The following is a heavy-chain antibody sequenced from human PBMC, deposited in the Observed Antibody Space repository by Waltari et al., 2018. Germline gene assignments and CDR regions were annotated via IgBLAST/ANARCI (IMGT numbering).Heavy chain of an antibody. CDR3: ARKSSSSGGAFDY. J-gene: IGHJ4*02. CDR1: GGTFSSYA. V-gene: IGHV1-69*14. Sequence: QVQLVQSGAAVKTPGSSVKVSCKASGGTFSSYAIRWVRRAPGQGLEWMGGSSPNVGKANDEKKLQGRGKITADKSKSTAYMERSSLRYEDTAVYYCARKSSSSGGAFDYWGQGTLVTVSS. CDR2: SSPNVGKA. D-gene: IGHD6-6*01.